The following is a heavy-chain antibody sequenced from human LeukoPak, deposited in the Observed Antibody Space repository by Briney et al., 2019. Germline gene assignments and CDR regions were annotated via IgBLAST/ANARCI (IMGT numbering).Heavy chain of an antibody. V-gene: IGHV4-59*01. CDR3: ARVSRRYSSGWYPLYYFDY. CDR2: IYYSGST. CDR1: GGSISSYY. J-gene: IGHJ4*02. Sequence: PSETLSLTCTVSGGSISSYYRSWIRQPPGKGLEWIGYIYYSGSTNYNPSLKSRVTISVDTSKNQFSLKLNSVTAADTAVYYFARVSRRYSSGWYPLYYFDYWGQGTLVTVSS. D-gene: IGHD6-19*01.